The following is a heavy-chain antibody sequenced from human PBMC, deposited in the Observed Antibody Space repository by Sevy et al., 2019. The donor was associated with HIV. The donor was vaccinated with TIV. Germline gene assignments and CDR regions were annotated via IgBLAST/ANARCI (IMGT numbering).Heavy chain of an antibody. CDR2: ISSSNTI. D-gene: IGHD3-10*01. V-gene: IGHV3-48*02. J-gene: IGHJ3*01. CDR1: GFTFSSYS. Sequence: GGSLRLSCAASGFTFSSYSMNWVRQAPGKGLEWVSYISSSNTIYNADSVKGRFTISRDNAKNSLYLQMNSLRDVDTAVYYCARDHYGYGSGSSNAFDLWGQGTMVTVSS. CDR3: ARDHYGYGSGSSNAFDL.